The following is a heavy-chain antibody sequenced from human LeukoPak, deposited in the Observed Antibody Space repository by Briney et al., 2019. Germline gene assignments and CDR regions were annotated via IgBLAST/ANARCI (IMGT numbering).Heavy chain of an antibody. D-gene: IGHD3-10*02. J-gene: IGHJ4*02. CDR1: GFTVDSAF. CDR3: TAKPYVSFRDY. CDR2: IKSKNDGGKI. Sequence: PGGSLRLSCAVSGFTVDSAFVTWVRQPPGKGLECAGHIKSKNDGGKIDYAAPVRGRFTISRDDSKNTLFLQMNSLKTEDTAVYYCTAKPYVSFRDYWGQGTLVTVSS. V-gene: IGHV3-15*01.